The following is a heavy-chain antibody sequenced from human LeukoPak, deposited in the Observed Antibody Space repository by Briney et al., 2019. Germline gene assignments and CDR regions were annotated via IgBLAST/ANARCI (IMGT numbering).Heavy chain of an antibody. D-gene: IGHD3-3*01. J-gene: IGHJ6*02. CDR3: AVTTDHLEWFQYGMDV. CDR1: GYTFTNYD. CDR2: MNPNSGST. Sequence: ASVKVSCKASGYTFTNYDFNWMRQATGQGLEWMGWMNPNSGSTGYAQKFQGRVTMTRDTSISTAYMELSRLRSDDTAVYYCAVTTDHLEWFQYGMDVWGQGTTVTVSS. V-gene: IGHV1-8*01.